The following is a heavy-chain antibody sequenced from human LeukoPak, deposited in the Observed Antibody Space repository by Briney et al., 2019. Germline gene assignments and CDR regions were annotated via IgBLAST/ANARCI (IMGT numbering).Heavy chain of an antibody. CDR3: ARDITASSGWSIFDY. V-gene: IGHV3-21*01. CDR1: GFTFSSYS. D-gene: IGHD6-19*01. Sequence: GGSLRLSCAASGFTFSSYSMNWVRQAPGKGLEWVSSISSSSSYIYYADSVKGRFTISRDNAKNSLYLQMNSLRAEDTAVYYCARDITASSGWSIFDYWGQGTLVTVSS. CDR2: ISSSSSYI. J-gene: IGHJ4*02.